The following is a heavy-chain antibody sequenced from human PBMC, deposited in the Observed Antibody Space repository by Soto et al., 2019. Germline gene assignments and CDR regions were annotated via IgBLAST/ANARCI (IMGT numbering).Heavy chain of an antibody. J-gene: IGHJ3*02. V-gene: IGHV1-69*01. CDR3: AASGRDALGYDSKDTEGLEI. CDR1: GGTFSNFA. Sequence: QVQLVQSGPEVKKPGSSVKVSCEASGGTFSNFAVNWVRQAPGQGLEWVGGIIPLFNVAKYAQKFEGRVTIVADDSKSTAYMDLSSLRSDDTAVYYCAASGRDALGYDSKDTEGLEIWGQGTLVPVSS. D-gene: IGHD2-2*03. CDR2: IIPLFNVA.